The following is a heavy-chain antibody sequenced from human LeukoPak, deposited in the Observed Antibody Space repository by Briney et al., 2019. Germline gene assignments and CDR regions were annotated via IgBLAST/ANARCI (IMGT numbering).Heavy chain of an antibody. V-gene: IGHV3-15*01. CDR1: GFTSSTYG. D-gene: IGHD2-15*01. CDR2: IKGKADGGKA. Sequence: GGSLRLSCAASGFTSSTYGMSSVRQNPGEGLEWGGRIKGKADGGKADCAAPVKGRFSISRDDSKNTLDMQMNNLKTEDTAVYYCATCGSSGGYYFDYWGLGTLVTVSS. CDR3: ATCGSSGGYYFDY. J-gene: IGHJ4*02.